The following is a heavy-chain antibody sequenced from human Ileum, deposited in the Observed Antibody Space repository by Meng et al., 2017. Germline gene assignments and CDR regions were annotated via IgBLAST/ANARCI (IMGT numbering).Heavy chain of an antibody. V-gene: IGHV4-34*01. J-gene: IGHJ4*02. D-gene: IGHD2-15*01. CDR1: GGFCSDYY. Sequence: WGGGRLKTSETLSSTCAVYGGFCSDYYWSWIRQAPGKGLEWIGEIKHSGVTKYNPSLKSRVSISVNSSKNQLSLKVTSVTAADTAVYYCALLLVVDSSTLDDYWGQGTLVTVSS. CDR2: IKHSGVT. CDR3: ALLLVVDSSTLDDY.